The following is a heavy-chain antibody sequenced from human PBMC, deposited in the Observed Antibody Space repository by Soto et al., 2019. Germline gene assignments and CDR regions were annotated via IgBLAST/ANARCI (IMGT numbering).Heavy chain of an antibody. V-gene: IGHV1-69*02. Sequence: QVQLVQSGTEVKKPGSSVKVSCKASGGTFRNYPINWVRQAPGQGLEWMGSIFPLTDIPDYAKNFQARLTISTAKSPSNVYIELSRPTSEDTAMYFGARGPLVVLTYFESWGMGTLVTAS. CDR3: ARGPLVVLTYFES. J-gene: IGHJ4*02. CDR1: GGTFRNYP. CDR2: IFPLTDIP.